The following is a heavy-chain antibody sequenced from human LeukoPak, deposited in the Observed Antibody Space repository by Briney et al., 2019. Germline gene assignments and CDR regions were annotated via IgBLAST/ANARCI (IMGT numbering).Heavy chain of an antibody. D-gene: IGHD3-16*01. CDR2: FYNSGRS. CDR1: DDSISDYY. CDR3: TRGAGWLIDF. V-gene: IGHV4-59*01. Sequence: PSETLSLTCTVSDDSISDYYRGWIRQPPGKGLEWIGYFYNSGRSTYNPSLKSRVTISADTSKNHFSLKLNSVTTADTAVYYCTRGAGWLIDFWGQGILVTVSS. J-gene: IGHJ4*02.